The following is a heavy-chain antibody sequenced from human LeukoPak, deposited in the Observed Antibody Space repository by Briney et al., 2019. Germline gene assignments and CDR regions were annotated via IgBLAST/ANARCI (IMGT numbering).Heavy chain of an antibody. J-gene: IGHJ4*02. D-gene: IGHD2-21*02. CDR1: GFTFSSYA. CDR3: ANPLAYCGGDCYSDFDY. V-gene: IGHV3-23*01. CDR2: ISGSGGST. Sequence: GGSLRLPCAASGFTFSSYAMSWVRQAPGKGLEWVSAISGSGGSTYYADSVKGRFTISRDNSKNTLYLQMNSLRAEDTAVYYCANPLAYCGGDCYSDFDYWGQGTLVTVSS.